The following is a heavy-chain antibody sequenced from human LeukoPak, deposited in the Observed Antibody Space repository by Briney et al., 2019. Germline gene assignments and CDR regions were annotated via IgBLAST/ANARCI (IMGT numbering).Heavy chain of an antibody. J-gene: IGHJ4*02. D-gene: IGHD6-13*01. CDR3: AKSLAAADFDY. CDR1: GFTFSDYY. Sequence: GGSLRLSCAASGFTFSDYYMSWIRQAPGKGLEWVSYISSSGSTIYYADSVKGRFTISRDNAKNSLYLQMNSLRAEDTAVYYCAKSLAAADFDYWGQGTLVTVSS. V-gene: IGHV3-11*04. CDR2: ISSSGSTI.